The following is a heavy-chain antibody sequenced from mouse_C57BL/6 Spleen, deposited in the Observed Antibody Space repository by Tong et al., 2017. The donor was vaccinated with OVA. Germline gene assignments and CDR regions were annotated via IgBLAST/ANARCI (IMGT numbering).Heavy chain of an antibody. J-gene: IGHJ3*01. V-gene: IGHV5-6*01. D-gene: IGHD2-5*01. CDR1: GFTFSSYG. CDR3: TRTYSNYFAY. CDR2: ISSGGSYT. Sequence: EVQLQESGEGLVKPGGSLKLSCAASGFTFSSYGMSWVRQTPDKRLEWVATISSGGSYTYYPDSVKGRFTISRDNAKNTLYLQMSSLKSEDTAMYYCTRTYSNYFAYWGQGTLVTVSA.